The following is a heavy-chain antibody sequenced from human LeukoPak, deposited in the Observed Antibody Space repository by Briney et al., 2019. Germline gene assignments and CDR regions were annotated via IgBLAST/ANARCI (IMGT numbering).Heavy chain of an antibody. D-gene: IGHD2-15*01. CDR1: GDSVSNNSVA. V-gene: IGHV6-1*01. CDR3: ARGGGGYIDY. J-gene: IGHJ4*02. CDR2: TYYRSKWHN. Sequence: PSQTLSLTCAISGDSVSNNSVAWNWIRQSPSRGLEWLGRTYYRSKWHNDYAGSVKRRITINPDTSKNQFSPQLYAVTPEDTAVYYCARGGGGYIDYWGQGTLVTVSS.